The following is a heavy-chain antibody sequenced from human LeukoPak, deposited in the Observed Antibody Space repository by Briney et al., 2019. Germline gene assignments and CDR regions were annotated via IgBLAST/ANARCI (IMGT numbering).Heavy chain of an antibody. CDR1: GFTFSSYW. D-gene: IGHD6-19*01. Sequence: GGSLRLSCAASGFTFSSYWMHWVRQAPGKGLVWVSRINSYGSSTSYADSVKGRFTISRDNSKNTVYLQMNSLRAEDTAVYYCAKDGSSGWHPNYFDYWGQGTLVTVSS. CDR3: AKDGSSGWHPNYFDY. J-gene: IGHJ4*02. CDR2: INSYGSST. V-gene: IGHV3-74*01.